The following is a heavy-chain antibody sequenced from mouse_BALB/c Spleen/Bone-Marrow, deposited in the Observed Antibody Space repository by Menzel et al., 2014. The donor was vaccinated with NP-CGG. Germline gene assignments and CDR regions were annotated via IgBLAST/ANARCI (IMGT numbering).Heavy chain of an antibody. CDR1: GYTFTSYW. V-gene: IGHV1S41*01. CDR2: IAPGSGST. Sequence: ELARPGASVKMSCKASGYTFTSYWINWIKQRPGQGLEWIGRIAPGSGSTYYNEMFKGKATLTVDTSSSTAYIQLSSLSSEDSAVYFCARFPIYYGNYGAMDYWGQGTSVTVSS. CDR3: ARFPIYYGNYGAMDY. D-gene: IGHD2-1*01. J-gene: IGHJ4*01.